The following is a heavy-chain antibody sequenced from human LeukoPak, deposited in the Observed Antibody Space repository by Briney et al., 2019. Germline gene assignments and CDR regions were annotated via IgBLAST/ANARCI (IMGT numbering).Heavy chain of an antibody. J-gene: IGHJ5*02. Sequence: ASVKVSCKASGNTFTAYYIHWVRQAPGQGLEWMGRINPNSGGTDYAQNFRGRVTLTRDTSISTAYMDLTRLRSDDTAGYYCASDQAGSVNSFDPWGQGTLVTVSS. CDR2: INPNSGGT. CDR1: GNTFTAYY. CDR3: ASDQAGSVNSFDP. V-gene: IGHV1-2*06.